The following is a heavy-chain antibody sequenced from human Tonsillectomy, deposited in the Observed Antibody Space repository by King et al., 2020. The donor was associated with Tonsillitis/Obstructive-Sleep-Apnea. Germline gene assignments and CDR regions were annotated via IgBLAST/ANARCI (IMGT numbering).Heavy chain of an antibody. CDR2: IYYSGST. Sequence: VQLQESGPGLVKPSQTLSLTCTVSGGSISSGGYYWSWIRQHPGKGLEWIGYIYYSGSTYYNPSLKSRVTISVDTSKNQFSLKLSSVTAADTAVYYCARDLGYDYVGGSASRPLFDIWGQGTMVTVSS. CDR1: GGSISSGGYY. J-gene: IGHJ3*02. V-gene: IGHV4-31*03. D-gene: IGHD3-16*01. CDR3: ARDLGYDYVGGSASRPLFDI.